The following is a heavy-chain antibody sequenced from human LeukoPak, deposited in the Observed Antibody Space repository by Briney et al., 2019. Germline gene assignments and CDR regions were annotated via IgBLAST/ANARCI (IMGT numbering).Heavy chain of an antibody. Sequence: ASVKVSCKASGYTFTSYGISWVRQAPGQGLEWMGWISAYNGNTNYAQKLQGRVTMTTDTSTSTAYMELRSLRSDDTAVYYCARDQNYDSSGYYVDYWGQGTLVTVSS. CDR2: ISAYNGNT. V-gene: IGHV1-18*01. CDR3: ARDQNYDSSGYYVDY. D-gene: IGHD3-22*01. J-gene: IGHJ4*02. CDR1: GYTFTSYG.